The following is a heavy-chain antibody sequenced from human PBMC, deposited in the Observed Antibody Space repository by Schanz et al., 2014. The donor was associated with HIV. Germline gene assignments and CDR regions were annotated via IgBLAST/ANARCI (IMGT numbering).Heavy chain of an antibody. V-gene: IGHV3-23*04. Sequence: VQLVESGGGLVEPGGSLRLSCEASGFIFNGYYLTWIRQAPGRGLEWVSDIRGGAGGTYYADSVKGRFTISRDNSKSTLYLQMNRLRAEDTAVYYCVGHGSSSSWGLGTLVTVSS. CDR2: IRGGAGGT. CDR3: VGHGSSSS. CDR1: GFIFNGYY. D-gene: IGHD6-6*01. J-gene: IGHJ5*02.